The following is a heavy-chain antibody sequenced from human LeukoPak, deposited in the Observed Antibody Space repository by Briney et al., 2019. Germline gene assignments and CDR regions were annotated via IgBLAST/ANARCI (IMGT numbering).Heavy chain of an antibody. CDR2: ISGSGGST. D-gene: IGHD3-3*01. CDR1: GFTFSSYA. CDR3: AKDYDFWSGYYSAFDC. V-gene: IGHV3-23*01. Sequence: GGSLRLSCAASGFTFSSYAMSWVRQAPGKGLEGVSGISGSGGSTYYADSVEGRFTISRDNSKNTLYLQMNSLRAEDTAVYYCAKDYDFWSGYYSAFDCWGQGTLVTVSS. J-gene: IGHJ4*02.